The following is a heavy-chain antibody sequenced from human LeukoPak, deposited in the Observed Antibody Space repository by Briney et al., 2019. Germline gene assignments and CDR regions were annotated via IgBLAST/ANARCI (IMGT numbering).Heavy chain of an antibody. CDR2: INHSGST. CDR3: ARGGVRGYSYGLHTTLGV. J-gene: IGHJ4*02. D-gene: IGHD5-18*01. Sequence: SETLSLTCAVYGGSFSGYYWSWIRQPPGKGLEWIGEINHSGSTNYNPSLKSRVTISVDTSKNQFSLKLSPVTAADTAVYYCARGGVRGYSYGLHTTLGVWGQGTLVTVSS. V-gene: IGHV4-34*01. CDR1: GGSFSGYY.